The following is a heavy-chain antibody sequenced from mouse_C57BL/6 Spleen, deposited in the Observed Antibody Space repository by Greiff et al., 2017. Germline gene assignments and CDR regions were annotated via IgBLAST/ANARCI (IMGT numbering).Heavy chain of an antibody. Sequence: QVQLQQPGAELVRPGSSVKLSCKASGYTFTSYWMHWVKQRPIQGLEWIGNIDPSDSETHYNQKFKDKATLTVDKSSSTAYMQLSSLTSEDSAVYYCALITTVVARIYYAMDYWGQGTSVTVSS. D-gene: IGHD1-1*01. CDR3: ALITTVVARIYYAMDY. V-gene: IGHV1-52*01. CDR2: IDPSDSET. CDR1: GYTFTSYW. J-gene: IGHJ4*01.